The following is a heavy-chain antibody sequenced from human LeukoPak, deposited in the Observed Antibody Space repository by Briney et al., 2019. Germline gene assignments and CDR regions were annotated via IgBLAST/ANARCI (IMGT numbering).Heavy chain of an antibody. CDR2: IIPIFGTA. D-gene: IGHD3-22*01. Sequence: SVKVSCKASGGTFSSYAISWVRQAPGQGLEWMGGIIPIFGTANYAQKFQGRVTITTDESTSTAYMELSSLRSEDTAVYYCARDLRHYYDSSGYSNWFDPWGQGTLATVSS. V-gene: IGHV1-69*05. J-gene: IGHJ5*02. CDR3: ARDLRHYYDSSGYSNWFDP. CDR1: GGTFSSYA.